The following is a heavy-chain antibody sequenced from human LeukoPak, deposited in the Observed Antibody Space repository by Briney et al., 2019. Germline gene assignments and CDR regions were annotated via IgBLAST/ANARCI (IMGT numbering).Heavy chain of an antibody. CDR3: ARRYTSSWYGGGFDD. Sequence: SETLSLTCTVSGGSISSYSWGWIRQPPGKGLEWIGSIYYGGRTYYNPSLSSRVTLSVDTTKNQFSLKLSSVTAADTAVYYCARRYTSSWYGGGFDDWGQGTLVTVSS. D-gene: IGHD6-13*01. CDR2: IYYGGRT. CDR1: GGSISSYS. V-gene: IGHV4-39*01. J-gene: IGHJ4*02.